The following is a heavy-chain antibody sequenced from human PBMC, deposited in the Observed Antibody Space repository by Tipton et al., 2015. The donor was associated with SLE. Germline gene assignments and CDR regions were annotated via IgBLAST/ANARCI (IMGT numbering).Heavy chain of an antibody. J-gene: IGHJ6*03. CDR3: ARDRSNMDV. Sequence: TLSLTCTVSGGSISSSSYYWGWIRQPPGTGLEWLGYIYYSGSTNYNPPLKSRVTISVDTSKNQFSLKLSSVTAADTAVYYCARDRSNMDVWGKGTTVTVSS. CDR2: IYYSGST. CDR1: GGSISSSSYY. V-gene: IGHV4-61*01.